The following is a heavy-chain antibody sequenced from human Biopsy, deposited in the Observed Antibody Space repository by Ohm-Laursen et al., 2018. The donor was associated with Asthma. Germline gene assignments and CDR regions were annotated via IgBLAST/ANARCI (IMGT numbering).Heavy chain of an antibody. CDR3: ARGDSSNWSHYYFDY. V-gene: IGHV3-53*01. CDR2: IYSGGTS. J-gene: IGHJ4*02. CDR1: GFAVSRDY. D-gene: IGHD3-22*01. Sequence: GSLRLSCAASGFAVSRDYMFWVRQAPGKGLEWVSVIYSGGTSHTADSVRGRFTISRDYSKNTLCLQMHSLRAEDTAVYYCARGDSSNWSHYYFDYWGQGTLVTVSS.